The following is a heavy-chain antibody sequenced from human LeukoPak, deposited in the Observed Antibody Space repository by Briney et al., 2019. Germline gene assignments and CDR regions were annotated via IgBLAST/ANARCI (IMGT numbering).Heavy chain of an antibody. J-gene: IGHJ5*02. D-gene: IGHD1-26*01. V-gene: IGHV1-2*02. CDR2: INPNTGTT. CDR3: VRGCSGTYYEWFDP. Sequence: GASVKVSCKTSGYTFTGYYIHWVRRAPGQGLEWMGWINPNTGTTNYAQKFQGRVTMTRDTSINTGYMELSRLTSDDTAVYYCVRGCSGTYYEWFDPRGQGTLVTVSS. CDR1: GYTFTGYY.